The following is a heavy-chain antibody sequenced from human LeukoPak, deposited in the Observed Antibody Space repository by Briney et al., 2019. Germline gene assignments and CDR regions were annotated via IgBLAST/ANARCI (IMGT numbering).Heavy chain of an antibody. Sequence: PGGSLRLSCAASGFTFSGSAMHWVRQASGKGLKWVCRIRSKANSYATAYAASVKGRFTISSDDSKNTAYLQMNSLKTEDTAVYYCTKGGTSDYWGQGTLVTLSS. D-gene: IGHD1-1*01. J-gene: IGHJ4*02. CDR3: TKGGTSDY. CDR1: GFTFSGSA. V-gene: IGHV3-73*01. CDR2: IRSKANSYAT.